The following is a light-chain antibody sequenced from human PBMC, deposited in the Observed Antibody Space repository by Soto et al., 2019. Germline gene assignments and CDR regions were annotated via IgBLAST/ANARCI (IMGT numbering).Light chain of an antibody. CDR1: SSDVGGYNY. CDR3: SSYTSSSLYV. Sequence: QSALTQPASVSGSPGQSITLSCTGNSSDVGGYNYVSWYQQHPGKAPKLMIYDVNNRPSGVSNRFSGSKSGNTASLTISGVQAEDEADYYCSSYTSSSLYVFGTGTKVTVL. CDR2: DVN. V-gene: IGLV2-14*01. J-gene: IGLJ1*01.